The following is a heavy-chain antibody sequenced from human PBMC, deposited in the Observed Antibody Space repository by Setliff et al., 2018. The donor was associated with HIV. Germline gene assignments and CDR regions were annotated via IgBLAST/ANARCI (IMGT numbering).Heavy chain of an antibody. D-gene: IGHD5-18*01. CDR2: VTWDGGTT. Sequence: GSLRLSCAASGFTFHDYTMQWVRQAPGKGLEWVALVTWDGGTTKYAESVKGRFTISRDNSKNSLYLQSNSLRAEDTALYYCAREGYRYGSYWFDPWGQGTLVTVSS. J-gene: IGHJ5*02. CDR1: GFTFHDYT. V-gene: IGHV3-43*01. CDR3: AREGYRYGSYWFDP.